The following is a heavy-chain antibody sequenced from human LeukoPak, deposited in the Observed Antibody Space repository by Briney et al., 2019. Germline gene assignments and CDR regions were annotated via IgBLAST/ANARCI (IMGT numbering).Heavy chain of an antibody. V-gene: IGHV6-1*01. J-gene: IGHJ4*02. Sequence: SQTLSVTCAISGDSVSSNSAAWNWIRQSPSRGLEWLGRTYYGSKWYTYYAVSVKSRITINPDTSKNQFSLQLYSVTPDDTAVYYCARGYSGYLVNWGQGTLVTVSS. CDR3: ARGYSGYLVN. CDR1: GDSVSSNSAA. D-gene: IGHD5-12*01. CDR2: TYYGSKWYT.